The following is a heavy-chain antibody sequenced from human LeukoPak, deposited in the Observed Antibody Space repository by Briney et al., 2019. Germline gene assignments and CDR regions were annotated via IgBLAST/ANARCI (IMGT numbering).Heavy chain of an antibody. CDR2: ISYDGSNK. Sequence: PGGSLRLSCAASGFTFSSYGMHWVRQAPGKGLEWVAVISYDGSNKYYADSVKGRFTISRDNSKNTLYLQMNSLRAEDTAVYYCAKGLSKPRTRTGYSPFDYWGQGTLVTVSS. D-gene: IGHD3/OR15-3a*01. J-gene: IGHJ4*02. CDR3: AKGLSKPRTRTGYSPFDY. CDR1: GFTFSSYG. V-gene: IGHV3-30*18.